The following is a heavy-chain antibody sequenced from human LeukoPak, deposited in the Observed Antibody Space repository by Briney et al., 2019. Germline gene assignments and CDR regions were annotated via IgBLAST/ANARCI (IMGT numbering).Heavy chain of an antibody. CDR3: ARVSPVTMVRGVPPYYGMDV. CDR2: ISGSGGST. J-gene: IGHJ6*02. CDR1: GFTFTTYA. Sequence: GGSLRLSCAASGFTFTTYAMTRVRQAPGKGLEWVSTISGSGGSTYYADSVKGRFTTSRDNSKNTLYLQMNSLRAEDTAVYYCARVSPVTMVRGVPPYYGMDVWGQGTTVTVSS. V-gene: IGHV3-23*01. D-gene: IGHD3-10*01.